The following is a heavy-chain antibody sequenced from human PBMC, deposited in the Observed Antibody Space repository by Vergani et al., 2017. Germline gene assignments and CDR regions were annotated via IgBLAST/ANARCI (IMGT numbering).Heavy chain of an antibody. CDR2: IYYSGST. Sequence: QLQLQESGPGLVKPSATLSLTCSVSGASISSSNYYWGWIRQPPGKVLAWIASIYYSGSTYYNPSLKSRVTISVDTSKNQFSLKLSSVTAADTAVYFCARHSTVEWLVKLGWIDPWGQGILVTVSS. V-gene: IGHV4-39*01. D-gene: IGHD6-19*01. J-gene: IGHJ5*02. CDR1: GASISSSNYY. CDR3: ARHSTVEWLVKLGWIDP.